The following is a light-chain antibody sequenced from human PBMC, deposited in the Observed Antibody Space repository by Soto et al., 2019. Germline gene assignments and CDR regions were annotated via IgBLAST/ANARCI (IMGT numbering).Light chain of an antibody. CDR1: QGINTY. CDR2: DAS. Sequence: DIQMTQSPSSLSASVGDRVTITCQASQGINTYLKWYQQKSGKPPKLLIYDASNLETGVPSRFRGSGSGTDFSFTISSLQPEDIATYHCQQYDSIPSTFGQGTKLEIK. V-gene: IGKV1-33*01. J-gene: IGKJ2*01. CDR3: QQYDSIPST.